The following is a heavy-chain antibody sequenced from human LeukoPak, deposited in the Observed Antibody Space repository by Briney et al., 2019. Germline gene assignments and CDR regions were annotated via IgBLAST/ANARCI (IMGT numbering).Heavy chain of an antibody. CDR2: MNPNSGNT. Sequence: ASVKVSCKASGYTFTSYDINWVRQATGQGLEWMGWMNPNSGNTGYAQKFQGRVTMTRNTSISTAYMELSRLRSEDTAVYYCARGNGATVINNWFDPWGQGTLVTVSS. CDR3: ARGNGATVINNWFDP. D-gene: IGHD4-11*01. J-gene: IGHJ5*02. V-gene: IGHV1-8*01. CDR1: GYTFTSYD.